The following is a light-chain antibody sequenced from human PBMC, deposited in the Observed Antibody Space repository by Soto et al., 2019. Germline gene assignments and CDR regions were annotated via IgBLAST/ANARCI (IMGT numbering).Light chain of an antibody. J-gene: IGLJ1*01. CDR3: SSSTRSSTDL. Sequence: QSVLTQPASVSGSPGQSITISCTGTSSDVGAYRSVSWYQQHPDKAPKLIIYEVRHRASGVPDRFSGSKSDNTASLTISGLHTEDEADYFCSSSTRSSTDLFGTGTKLTVL. CDR2: EVR. V-gene: IGLV2-14*03. CDR1: SSDVGAYRS.